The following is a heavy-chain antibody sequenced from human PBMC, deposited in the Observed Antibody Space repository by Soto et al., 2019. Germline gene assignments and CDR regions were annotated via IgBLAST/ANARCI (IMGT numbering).Heavy chain of an antibody. CDR1: GFTFSNYA. V-gene: IGHV3-23*01. Sequence: EVQLLESGGGLVQPGGSLRLSCAASGFTFSNYAMNWVRQAPGKGLAWVSAISGGGNSAYYADSVKGRFTISRDNSKNTLYLQISSLRAEDTAVYYCAKHLNIAVAGTWGLGSLVTVSS. D-gene: IGHD6-19*01. CDR2: ISGGGNSA. CDR3: AKHLNIAVAGT. J-gene: IGHJ4*02.